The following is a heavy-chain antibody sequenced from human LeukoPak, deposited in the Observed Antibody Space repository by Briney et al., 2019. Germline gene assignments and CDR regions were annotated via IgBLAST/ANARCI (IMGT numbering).Heavy chain of an antibody. CDR2: ISSSGSTI. CDR1: GFSFSTRA. Sequence: GGSLRLSCAASGFSFSTRAVSWVRQAPGKGLEWVSYISSSGSTIYYADSVKGRFTISRDNAKNSLYLQMNSLRAEDTAVYYCARRKQYYYYYYGMDVWGQGTTVTVSS. CDR3: ARRKQYYYYYYGMDV. D-gene: IGHD1-14*01. V-gene: IGHV3-11*01. J-gene: IGHJ6*02.